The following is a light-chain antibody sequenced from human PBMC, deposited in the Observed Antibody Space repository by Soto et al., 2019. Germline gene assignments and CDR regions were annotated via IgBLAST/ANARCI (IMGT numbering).Light chain of an antibody. CDR1: QSVSSTY. CDR3: QQYFNSPWT. V-gene: IGKV3-20*01. Sequence: ETVLTQSPGTLSLSPGERATLSCRASQSVSSTYLAWYQQKPGQAPRLLIYGASSRATGIPDRFSGSGSGTDFTLSISRLEPEDFAVYFCQQYFNSPWTFGQGTKV. J-gene: IGKJ1*01. CDR2: GAS.